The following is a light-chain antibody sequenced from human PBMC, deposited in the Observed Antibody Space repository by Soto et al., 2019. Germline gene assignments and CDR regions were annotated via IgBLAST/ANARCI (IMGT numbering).Light chain of an antibody. CDR3: QRFYAYPYT. J-gene: IGKJ2*01. CDR2: KAS. V-gene: IGKV1-5*03. Sequence: DIQLTQSPSTLSASVGDRVTITCRASQNIATWLAWYQQKPGKAPKLLIYKASTLESGVPSRFSGSGSVTEFTLTISTLQPDDFATYYCQRFYAYPYTFGQGTKLEIK. CDR1: QNIATW.